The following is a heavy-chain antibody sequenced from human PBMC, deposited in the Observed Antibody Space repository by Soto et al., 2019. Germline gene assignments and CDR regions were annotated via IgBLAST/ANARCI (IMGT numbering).Heavy chain of an antibody. CDR1: GGSFSGYY. V-gene: IGHV4-34*01. Sequence: PSETLSLTCAVYGGSFSGYYWSWIRQPPGKGLEWIGEINHSGSTNYNPSLKSRVTISVDTSKNQVSLKLSSVTAADTAVYYCARVEWKPYDYVWGSYRTHYFDYWGQGTLVTVSS. D-gene: IGHD3-16*02. CDR3: ARVEWKPYDYVWGSYRTHYFDY. J-gene: IGHJ4*02. CDR2: INHSGST.